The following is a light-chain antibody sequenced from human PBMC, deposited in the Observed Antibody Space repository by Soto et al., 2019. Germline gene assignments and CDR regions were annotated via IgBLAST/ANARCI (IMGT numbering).Light chain of an antibody. V-gene: IGKV3-20*01. CDR1: QTVSSNY. Sequence: EIVLTQSPDTLSLSPGERATLSCRASQTVSSNYLAWCQQRPRHAPTILIYGESTRAAGIPDRFSGSGSGTDFTLTITRLVPEDSAVYYCQQYTGPPTAFGQGTRLEIK. CDR2: GES. CDR3: QQYTGPPTA. J-gene: IGKJ5*01.